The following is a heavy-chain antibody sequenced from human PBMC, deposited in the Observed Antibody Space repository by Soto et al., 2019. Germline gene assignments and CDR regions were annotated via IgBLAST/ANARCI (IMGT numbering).Heavy chain of an antibody. D-gene: IGHD5-12*01. CDR3: AKGSRGYTGYVFDY. J-gene: IGHJ4*02. V-gene: IGHV3-23*01. CDR2: ISGSGATT. CDR1: GFNFSAYD. Sequence: GGSLRLSCAASGFNFSAYDMTWVRQAPGKGLDWVSSISGSGATTYYTNSVKGRFTISRDNSKNTVYLQMNSLRAEDTAVYYCAKGSRGYTGYVFDYWGQGALVTVSS.